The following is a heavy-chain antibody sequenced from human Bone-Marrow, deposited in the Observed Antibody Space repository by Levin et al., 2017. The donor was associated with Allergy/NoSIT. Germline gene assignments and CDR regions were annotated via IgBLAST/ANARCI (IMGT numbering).Heavy chain of an antibody. CDR2: ISSNSGKI. D-gene: IGHD4-17*01. CDR3: AKDPTNYGDYVHFDY. Sequence: SLKISCAASGFTFDHYAMHWVRQGPGKGLEWVSGISSNSGKIGYADSVKGRFTISRDKAKNSLYLQMNSLRAEDTALYYCAKDPTNYGDYVHFDYWGQGTLVTVSS. J-gene: IGHJ4*02. CDR1: GFTFDHYA. V-gene: IGHV3-9*01.